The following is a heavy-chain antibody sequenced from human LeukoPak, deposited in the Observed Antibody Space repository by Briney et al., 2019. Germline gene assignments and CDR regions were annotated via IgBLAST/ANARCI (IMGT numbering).Heavy chain of an antibody. V-gene: IGHV3-21*01. CDR3: AREDSPYYFDY. CDR2: IRSSRSYI. J-gene: IGHJ4*02. Sequence: GGSLSLSGAAPGFPFRSISRTGAPRAPGRGWEGVSSIRSSRSYIYYADSVKGRFTISRDNAKNSLYLQMNSLRAEDTAVYYCAREDSPYYFDYWGQGTLVTVSS. CDR1: GFPFRSIS.